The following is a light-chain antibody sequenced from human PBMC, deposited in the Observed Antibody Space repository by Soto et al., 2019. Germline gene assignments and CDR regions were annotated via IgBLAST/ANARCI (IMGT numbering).Light chain of an antibody. Sequence: EIVMTQSPATLSVSPGERATLSCRAGQSVSSNLAWYQQKPGQAPRLPIYGASTRATGIPARFSGSGSGTEFTLTISSLQSEDFAVYYCQQYNNWPRTFGPGTRWIS. V-gene: IGKV3-15*01. J-gene: IGKJ3*01. CDR2: GAS. CDR3: QQYNNWPRT. CDR1: QSVSSN.